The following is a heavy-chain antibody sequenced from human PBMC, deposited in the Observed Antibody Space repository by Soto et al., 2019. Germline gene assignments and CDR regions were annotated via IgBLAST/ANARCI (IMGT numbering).Heavy chain of an antibody. D-gene: IGHD3-10*01. Sequence: SETLSLTCTVSGGSISSYYWSWIRQPPGKGLEWIGYIYYSGSTNYNPSLKSRVTISVDTSKNQFSLKLSSVTAAVTAVYYCARVDYGSGISWFDPWGQGTLVTVSS. CDR1: GGSISSYY. V-gene: IGHV4-59*01. CDR3: ARVDYGSGISWFDP. CDR2: IYYSGST. J-gene: IGHJ5*02.